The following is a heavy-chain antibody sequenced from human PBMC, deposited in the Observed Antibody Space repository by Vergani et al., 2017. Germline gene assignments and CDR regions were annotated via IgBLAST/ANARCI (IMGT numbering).Heavy chain of an antibody. D-gene: IGHD4-17*01. CDR1: GFTFSSYG. J-gene: IGHJ6*02. CDR2: IWYDGSNK. V-gene: IGHV3-33*01. CDR3: AREVGEEGGYYGMDV. Sequence: QVQLVESGGGVVQPGRSLRLSCAASGFTFSSYGMHWVRQAPGKGLEWVAVIWYDGSNKYYADSVKGRFTISRDNSKNTLYLQMNSLRAEDTAVYYCAREVGEEGGYYGMDVWGQGTTVTVSS.